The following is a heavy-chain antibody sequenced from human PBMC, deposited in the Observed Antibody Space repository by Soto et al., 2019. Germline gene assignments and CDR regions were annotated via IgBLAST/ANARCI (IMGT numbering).Heavy chain of an antibody. J-gene: IGHJ5*02. V-gene: IGHV4-59*08. D-gene: IGHD3-3*01. Sequence: PSETLSLTCTVSGGSISSYYWSWIRQPPGKGLEWIGYIYYSGSTNYNPSLKSRVTISVDTSKNQFSLKLSSVTAADTAVYYCARHAPPRLFGVVIPQPGRFDPRGQGTLVTVSS. CDR1: GGSISSYY. CDR3: ARHAPPRLFGVVIPQPGRFDP. CDR2: IYYSGST.